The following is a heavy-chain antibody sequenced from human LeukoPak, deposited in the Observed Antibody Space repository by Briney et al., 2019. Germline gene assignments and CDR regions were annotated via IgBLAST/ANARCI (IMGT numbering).Heavy chain of an antibody. Sequence: GESLKISCKGSGYSFTSYWIGWVRPMPGKGLEWMGVIYPDDSDARYNPSFQGQVTISADKSNSTAYLQWSSLKASDSAMYYCARLFAYVGVVTAGDYWGQGTLVTVSS. CDR2: IYPDDSDA. J-gene: IGHJ4*02. V-gene: IGHV5-51*01. CDR1: GYSFTSYW. CDR3: ARLFAYVGVVTAGDY. D-gene: IGHD2-21*02.